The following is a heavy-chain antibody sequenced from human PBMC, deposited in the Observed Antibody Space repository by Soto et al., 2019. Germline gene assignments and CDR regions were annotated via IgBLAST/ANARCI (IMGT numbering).Heavy chain of an antibody. V-gene: IGHV3-30*18. CDR2: LSYDGINK. CDR3: EKVRYTSLYYYGVDV. CDR1: GFTFSSYG. D-gene: IGHD6-13*01. Sequence: PGGSLRLSCVVSGFTFSSYGFYWVRQAPGKGLEWVAVLSYDGINKNYADSVKGRFTISRDTSKNTLFLQMNSLRGEDTAVYYCEKVRYTSLYYYGVDVWGQGTTVTVSS. J-gene: IGHJ6*02.